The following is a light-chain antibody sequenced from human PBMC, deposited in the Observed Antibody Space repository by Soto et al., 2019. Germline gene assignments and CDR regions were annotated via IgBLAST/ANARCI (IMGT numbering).Light chain of an antibody. CDR3: SSYTSSSTRV. CDR1: STDVGGYNY. Sequence: QSVLTQPASVSGSPGQSITISCTGTSTDVGGYNYVSWYQQHPGKAPNLMIYDVRNRPSGVSNRSSGSKSGNTASLTVSGLPAEDAADYYGSSYTSSSTRVFGSGTKLTVL. V-gene: IGLV2-14*01. J-gene: IGLJ1*01. CDR2: DVR.